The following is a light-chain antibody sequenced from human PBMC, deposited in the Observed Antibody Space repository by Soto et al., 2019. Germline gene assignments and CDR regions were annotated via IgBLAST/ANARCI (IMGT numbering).Light chain of an antibody. CDR2: KTS. CDR3: QQSYSTPLYT. J-gene: IGKJ2*01. V-gene: IGKV1-5*03. Sequence: DIQMTQSPSTLSASVGDRVTITCRASQSISSWLAWYQHKPGKAPKLLVYKTSNLQIGVPSRFSGSGSGSEFSLTISSLQPDDFATYYCQQSYSTPLYTFGQGTKLEIK. CDR1: QSISSW.